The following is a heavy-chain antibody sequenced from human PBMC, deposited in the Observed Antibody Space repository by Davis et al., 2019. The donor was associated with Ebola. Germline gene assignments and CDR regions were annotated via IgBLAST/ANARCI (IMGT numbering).Heavy chain of an antibody. J-gene: IGHJ3*02. D-gene: IGHD4-17*01. CDR3: ATPTVTDDAFDI. CDR2: IYYSGST. V-gene: IGHV4-59*01. Sequence: PSETLSLTCTVSGGSISSYYWSWIRQPPGKGLEWIGYIYYSGSTNYNPSLKSRVTISVDTPKNQFSLKLSSVTAADTAVYYCATPTVTDDAFDIWGQGTMVTVSS. CDR1: GGSISSYY.